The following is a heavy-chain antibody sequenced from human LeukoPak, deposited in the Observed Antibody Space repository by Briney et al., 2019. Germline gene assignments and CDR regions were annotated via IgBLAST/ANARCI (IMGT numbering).Heavy chain of an antibody. CDR2: ITPFNGNT. Sequence: GASVTVSYKASGYTFTYRYLHWVRQAPGQALEWMGWITPFNGNTNYAQKFQDRVTITRDRSMSTDYMELSSLRSEDTAMYYCATTHDYGDYVHAFDIWGQGTMVTVSS. CDR3: ATTHDYGDYVHAFDI. CDR1: GYTFTYRY. D-gene: IGHD4-17*01. J-gene: IGHJ3*02. V-gene: IGHV1-45*02.